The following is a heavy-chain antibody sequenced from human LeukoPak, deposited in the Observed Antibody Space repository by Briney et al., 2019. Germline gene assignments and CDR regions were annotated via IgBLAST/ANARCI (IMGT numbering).Heavy chain of an antibody. CDR1: GFIVSSNY. CDR2: IRSSGSPI. V-gene: IGHV3-11*04. CDR3: VRDPDALDF. Sequence: GGSLRLSCAASGFIVSSNYMSWIRQAPGKGLEWVAYIRSSGSPIYYADSVKGRFTISRDNAKNSLYLQMNSLRDEDTAVYYCVRDPDALDFWGQGTPVTVSS. J-gene: IGHJ4*02.